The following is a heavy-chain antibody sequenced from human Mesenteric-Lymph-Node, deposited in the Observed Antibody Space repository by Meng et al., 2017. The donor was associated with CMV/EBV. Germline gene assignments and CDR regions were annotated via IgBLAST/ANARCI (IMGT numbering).Heavy chain of an antibody. CDR3: TTLTY. CDR1: GFPFSKDW. V-gene: IGHV3-15*01. J-gene: IGHJ4*01. Sequence: GESLKISCAASGFPFSKDWMNWVRQAPGKGLEWVARIKSKADGGTTDYAAPVKGRFTISRDDSKDTLYLEMNSLKSEDTAVYYCTTLTYWGRGNLVTVSS. CDR2: IKSKADGGTT.